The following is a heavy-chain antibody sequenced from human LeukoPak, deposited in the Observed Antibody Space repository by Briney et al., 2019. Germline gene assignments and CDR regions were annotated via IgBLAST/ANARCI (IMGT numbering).Heavy chain of an antibody. CDR1: GYTFSGFY. Sequence: ASVKVSCKASGYTFSGFYIHWVRQAPGQGLEWMGWINPNSGVTNHAQKLQGRVTITRDTSIDTAYMQLSRLRSDDTAVYYCARANTIFGVVIFDYWGQGTLVTVSS. D-gene: IGHD3-3*01. CDR3: ARANTIFGVVIFDY. CDR2: INPNSGVT. J-gene: IGHJ4*02. V-gene: IGHV1-2*02.